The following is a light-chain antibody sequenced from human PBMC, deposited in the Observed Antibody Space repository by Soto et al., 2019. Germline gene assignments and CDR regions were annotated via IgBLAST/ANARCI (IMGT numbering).Light chain of an antibody. CDR1: QSISRY. Sequence: DIQMTQSPSSLSASVGDRVTITCRASQSISRYLNWYQQKPGKAPKLLIYAASSLQSGVPSRFSGSGSGTDFTLTISSLEPEDVATYYCQHSYSTPVTFRGVPKVDIK. J-gene: IGKJ4*02. CDR2: AAS. CDR3: QHSYSTPVT. V-gene: IGKV1-39*01.